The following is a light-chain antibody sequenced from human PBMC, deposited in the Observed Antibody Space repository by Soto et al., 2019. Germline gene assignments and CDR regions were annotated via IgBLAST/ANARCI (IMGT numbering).Light chain of an antibody. CDR3: QHRGNWPIT. Sequence: EIVLTQSPATLSLSPGERATLSCRASQSVSSYSAWYQQKPGQAPRLLIYDASNRATGIPARFSGSGSGTDFTLTISSLEPEDFALYYCQHRGNWPITFGQGTDWRLN. CDR1: QSVSSY. J-gene: IGKJ5*01. CDR2: DAS. V-gene: IGKV3-11*01.